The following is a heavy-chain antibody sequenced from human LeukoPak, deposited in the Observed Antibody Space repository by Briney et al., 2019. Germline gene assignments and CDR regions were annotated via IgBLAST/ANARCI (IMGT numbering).Heavy chain of an antibody. Sequence: GGSLRLSCAASGFTFSTYSMNWVRQAPGEGLEWISYISFSSSTIYYADSVKGRFTISRDNGKNSLYLQMDSLRAEDTAVYYCARDRPGDSHFDYWGQGTLVTVSS. V-gene: IGHV3-48*01. CDR3: ARDRPGDSHFDY. D-gene: IGHD2-21*01. J-gene: IGHJ4*01. CDR1: GFTFSTYS. CDR2: ISFSSSTI.